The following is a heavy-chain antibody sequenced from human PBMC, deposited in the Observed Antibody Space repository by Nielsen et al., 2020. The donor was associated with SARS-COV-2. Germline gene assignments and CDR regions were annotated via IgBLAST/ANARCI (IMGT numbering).Heavy chain of an antibody. CDR3: AKDYHHPGRVDYYGSGSYRGTGWFDP. V-gene: IGHV3-30*02. CDR1: GFTFSSYG. D-gene: IGHD3-10*01. J-gene: IGHJ5*02. Sequence: GGSLRLSCAASGFTFSSYGMRWVRQAPGKGLEWVAFIRYDGSNKYYADSVKGRFTISRDNSKNTLYLQMNSLRAEDTAVYYCAKDYHHPGRVDYYGSGSYRGTGWFDPWGQGTLVTVSS. CDR2: IRYDGSNK.